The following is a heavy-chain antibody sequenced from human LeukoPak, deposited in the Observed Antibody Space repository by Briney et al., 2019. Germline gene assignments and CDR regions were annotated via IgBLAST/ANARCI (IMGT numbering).Heavy chain of an antibody. CDR3: ARDAHQSGSYNFDY. CDR1: VYTFTSYG. Sequence: ASVKVSCKASVYTFTSYGVSCVRQAPGQGLEWMGWISAYNGNTNYAQNLQGRVTMTTDTSTSTAYMELRSLRSDDTAVYYCARDAHQSGSYNFDYWGQGTLVTVSS. J-gene: IGHJ4*02. V-gene: IGHV1-18*01. CDR2: ISAYNGNT. D-gene: IGHD1-26*01.